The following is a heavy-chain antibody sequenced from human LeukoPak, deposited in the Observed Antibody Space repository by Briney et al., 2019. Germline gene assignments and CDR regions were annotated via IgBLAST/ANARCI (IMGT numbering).Heavy chain of an antibody. D-gene: IGHD3-22*01. Sequence: GGSLRLSCAASGFTVSNYMSWVRQAPGKGLEWVSVIYSGGGAYYPNSVKGRFTISRDNSKNTLYLQMNSLRAEDTAVYYCASTSRDGNGHYWEWGQGTLVAVSS. CDR3: ASTSRDGNGHYWE. CDR2: IYSGGGA. CDR1: GFTVSNY. V-gene: IGHV3-66*01. J-gene: IGHJ4*02.